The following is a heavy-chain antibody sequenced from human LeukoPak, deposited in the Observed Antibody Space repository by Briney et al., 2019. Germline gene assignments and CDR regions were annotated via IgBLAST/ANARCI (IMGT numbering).Heavy chain of an antibody. Sequence: GGSLRLSCAASGFTFSSYGMHWVRQAPCKGLEWVAVISYDGTNKYYADSVRGRFIISRDNSKNSLYLQMNSLRTEDTALYYCAKRAISGYCDYWGQGTLVTVSS. D-gene: IGHD2-15*01. CDR1: GFTFSSYG. J-gene: IGHJ4*02. V-gene: IGHV3-30*18. CDR2: ISYDGTNK. CDR3: AKRAISGYCDY.